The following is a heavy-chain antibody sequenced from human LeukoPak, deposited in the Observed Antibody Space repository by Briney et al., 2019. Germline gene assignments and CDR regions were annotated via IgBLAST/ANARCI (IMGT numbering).Heavy chain of an antibody. CDR3: ARPGEYYYDSSGYYYSYFQH. V-gene: IGHV4-38-2*01. CDR1: GYSISSGYY. CDR2: IYHSGST. Sequence: SETLSLTCAVSGYSISSGYYWGWIRQPPGKGVKWIGSIYHSGSTYYNPSLKSRVTISVDTSKNQFSLKLSSVTAADTAVYYCARPGEYYYDSSGYYYSYFQHWGQGTLVTVSS. J-gene: IGHJ1*01. D-gene: IGHD3-22*01.